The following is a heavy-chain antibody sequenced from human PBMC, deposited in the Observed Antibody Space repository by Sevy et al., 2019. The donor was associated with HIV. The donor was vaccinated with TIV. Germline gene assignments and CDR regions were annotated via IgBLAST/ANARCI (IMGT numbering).Heavy chain of an antibody. J-gene: IGHJ4*02. V-gene: IGHV3-33*01. CDR2: IWYDGSNK. CDR1: GFTFSSYG. D-gene: IGHD3-22*01. CDR3: ARDSLYYYDSSGYPYYFDY. Sequence: GGSLRLSCAASGFTFSSYGMHWVRQAPGKGLEWVAVIWYDGSNKYYADSVKDRFTISRDNSKNTLYLQMNSLRAEDTAVYYCARDSLYYYDSSGYPYYFDYWGQGTLVTVSS.